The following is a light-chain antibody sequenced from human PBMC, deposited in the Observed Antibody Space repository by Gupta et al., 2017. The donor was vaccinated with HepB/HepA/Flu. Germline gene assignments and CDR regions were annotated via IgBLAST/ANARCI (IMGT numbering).Light chain of an antibody. Sequence: EVVMTQSPLSLPVTLGQSASISCKSSQRLVHTDGNIFLNWFHQRPGQSPRRIIYKVSNRDSGGPDRFSGSGSDTDFTLKMSRGEAEDGGVYYGIQCKFWRSFGQGTKVEI. CDR3: IQCKFWRS. CDR1: QRLVHTDGNIF. J-gene: IGKJ1*01. CDR2: KVS. V-gene: IGKV2-30*02.